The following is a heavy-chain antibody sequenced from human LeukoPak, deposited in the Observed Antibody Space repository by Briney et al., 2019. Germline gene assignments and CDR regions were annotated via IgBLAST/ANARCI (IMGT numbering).Heavy chain of an antibody. CDR3: ARASKNRALGY. D-gene: IGHD2/OR15-2a*01. V-gene: IGHV4-38-2*02. CDR2: IYHSGST. CDR1: GYSISSGYY. J-gene: IGHJ4*02. Sequence: SSETLSLTCTVSGYSISSGYYWGWIRQPPGKGLEWIGSIYHSGSTYYNPSLKSRVTISVDTSKNQFSLKLSSVTAADTAVYYCARASKNRALGYWGQGTLVTVSS.